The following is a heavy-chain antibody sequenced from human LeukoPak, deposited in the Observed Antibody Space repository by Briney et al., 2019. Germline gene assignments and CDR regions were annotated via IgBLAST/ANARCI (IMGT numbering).Heavy chain of an antibody. V-gene: IGHV1-69*13. D-gene: IGHD2-2*02. CDR2: XXXXXGTA. CDR3: ASLVRWPPSDIVVVPAAIPDY. CDR1: GGTFSSYA. J-gene: IGHJ4*02. Sequence: EASVKVSCKASGGTFSSYAISWVRQAPGQGLXXXXXXXXXXGTANYAQKFXGXXTITXXESTSTAYMELSSLRSEDTAVYYCASLVRWPPSDIVVVPAAIPDYWGQGTLVTVSS.